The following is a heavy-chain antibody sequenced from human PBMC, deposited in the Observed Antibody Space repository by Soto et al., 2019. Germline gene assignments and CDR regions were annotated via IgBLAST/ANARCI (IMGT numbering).Heavy chain of an antibody. CDR2: MSGSGITT. J-gene: IGHJ4*02. CDR1: GFTFSDYA. V-gene: IGHV3-23*01. CDR3: AKVIVLLVYAVDS. Sequence: EVQSLESGGGLAQAGGSLRLSCVASGFTFSDYAMSWVRQTPGKGLEWVSSMSGSGITTYYADSVKGRFTISRDNSKNTVFLEMNSLRVEDTAIYYCAKVIVLLVYAVDSWGQGTLVTVSS. D-gene: IGHD2-8*01.